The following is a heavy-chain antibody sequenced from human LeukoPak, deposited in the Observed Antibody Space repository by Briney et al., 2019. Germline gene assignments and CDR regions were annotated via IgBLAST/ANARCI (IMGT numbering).Heavy chain of an antibody. J-gene: IGHJ6*03. D-gene: IGHD3-10*01. Sequence: SQTLSLTCTVSGGSISSGSYYWSWIRQPAGKGLEWIGRIYTSGSTNYNPSLKSRVTVSVDTSKNQFSLKLSSVIAADTAVYYCARVRGAYYYYYMDVWGKGTTVTVSS. V-gene: IGHV4-61*02. CDR2: IYTSGST. CDR3: ARVRGAYYYYYMDV. CDR1: GGSISSGSYY.